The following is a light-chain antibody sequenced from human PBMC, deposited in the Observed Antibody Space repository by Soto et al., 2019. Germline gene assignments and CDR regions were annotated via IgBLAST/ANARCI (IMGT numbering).Light chain of an antibody. CDR2: DAS. V-gene: IGKV1-5*01. Sequence: DIAMTQSPSTLSASVGDRVTITCRASQTIRRWLAWYQQRPGKAPKVLIYDASTLESGVPARFSGSGSETQFSLTISSLQPEESATYYCQHYNSDPWTFGQGTKVEIK. J-gene: IGKJ1*01. CDR3: QHYNSDPWT. CDR1: QTIRRW.